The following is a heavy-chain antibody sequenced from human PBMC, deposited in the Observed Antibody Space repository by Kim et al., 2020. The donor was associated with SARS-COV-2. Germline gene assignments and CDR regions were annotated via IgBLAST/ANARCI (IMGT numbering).Heavy chain of an antibody. CDR2: ISGSSSYI. V-gene: IGHV3-21*01. Sequence: GGSLRLSCAASGFTFSSYSMNWVRQAPGKGLEWISSISGSSSYIFYADSVKGRFTISRDNAKDSLYLHMNSLRAEDTAVYYCARFIAVAGTGSYWGQGTLVTVSS. D-gene: IGHD6-19*01. J-gene: IGHJ4*02. CDR3: ARFIAVAGTGSY. CDR1: GFTFSSYS.